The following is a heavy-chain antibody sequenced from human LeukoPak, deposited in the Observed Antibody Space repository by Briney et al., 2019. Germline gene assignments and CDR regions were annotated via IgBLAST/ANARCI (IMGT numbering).Heavy chain of an antibody. V-gene: IGHV3-74*01. Sequence: PGGSLRLSCAASGLTFSNYWMHWVRQAPGKGLVWVSHINSDGSNTNYADSVKGRFTISRDNAKNTLYLQMSSLRAEDTAVYYCARAPRGSGSYVDYWGQGTLVTVSS. CDR2: INSDGSNT. D-gene: IGHD3-10*01. CDR1: GLTFSNYW. J-gene: IGHJ4*02. CDR3: ARAPRGSGSYVDY.